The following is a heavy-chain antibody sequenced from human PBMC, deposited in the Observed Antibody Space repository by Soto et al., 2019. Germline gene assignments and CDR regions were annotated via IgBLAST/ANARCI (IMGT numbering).Heavy chain of an antibody. D-gene: IGHD2-15*01. CDR3: ASDRFFFQAEDGIRDTVPVSAFLLNRSSDL. CDR2: ISSSSSTI. V-gene: IGHV3-48*02. J-gene: IGHJ2*01. Sequence: GKGMKWVSYISSSSSTIYYADSVKGRFNISRDNAKNSLYLQMNSLRDEDTAVYYCASDRFFFQAEDGIRDTVPVSAFLLNRSSDL.